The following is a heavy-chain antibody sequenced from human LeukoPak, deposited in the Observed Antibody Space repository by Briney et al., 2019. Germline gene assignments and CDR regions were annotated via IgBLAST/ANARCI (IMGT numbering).Heavy chain of an antibody. CDR2: IKQDGSEK. J-gene: IGHJ4*02. CDR3: AREHQYSSSLDY. V-gene: IGHV3-7*01. CDR1: GFTFSSSW. Sequence: PGGSLRLSCAASGFTFSSSWMTWVRQAPGKGLEWVANIKQDGSEKYYVDSVQGRFTISRDNAKNSLFLQMNSLRAEDTAVYYCAREHQYSSSLDYWGQGTLVTVSS. D-gene: IGHD6-13*01.